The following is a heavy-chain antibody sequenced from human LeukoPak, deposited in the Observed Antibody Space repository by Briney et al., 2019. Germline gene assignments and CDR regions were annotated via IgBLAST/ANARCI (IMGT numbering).Heavy chain of an antibody. J-gene: IGHJ6*03. CDR2: IIPIFGTA. CDR3: ARVVTGTPFYYYYYMDV. Sequence: SVKVSCKASGGTFGSYAISWVRQAPGQGLEWMGGIIPIFGTANYAQKFQGRVTITTDESTSTAYMELSSLRSEDTAVYYCARVVTGTPFYYYYYMDVWGKGTTVTVSS. CDR1: GGTFGSYA. V-gene: IGHV1-69*05. D-gene: IGHD1-20*01.